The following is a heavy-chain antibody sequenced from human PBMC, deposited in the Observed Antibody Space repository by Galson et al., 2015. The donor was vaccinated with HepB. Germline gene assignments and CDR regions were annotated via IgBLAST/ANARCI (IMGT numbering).Heavy chain of an antibody. CDR1: AFSLSGYG. J-gene: IGHJ6*02. CDR3: ARDGGGCSSTRCYLDYYGLDV. V-gene: IGHV3-48*02. CDR2: ISSSSNTI. D-gene: IGHD2-2*01. Sequence: LRLSCAASAFSLSGYGMNWVRQAPGKGLEWVSYISSSSNTIYYADSVKGRFTISRDNAKNSLYLQMNSLRDEDTAVYYCARDGGGCSSTRCYLDYYGLDVWGQGTTVTVSS.